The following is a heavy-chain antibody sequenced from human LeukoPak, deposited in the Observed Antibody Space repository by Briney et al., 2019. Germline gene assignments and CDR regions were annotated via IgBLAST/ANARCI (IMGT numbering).Heavy chain of an antibody. CDR2: IIPIFGTA. J-gene: IGHJ6*02. CDR1: GGTFSSYA. CDR3: ARTDIVVVPDSRGYYCYGMDV. D-gene: IGHD2-2*01. Sequence: ASVKVSCKASGGTFSSYAISWVRQAPGQGLEWMGGIIPIFGTANYAQKFQGRVTITADESTSTAYMELSSLRSEDTAVYYCARTDIVVVPDSRGYYCYGMDVWGQGTTVTVSS. V-gene: IGHV1-69*13.